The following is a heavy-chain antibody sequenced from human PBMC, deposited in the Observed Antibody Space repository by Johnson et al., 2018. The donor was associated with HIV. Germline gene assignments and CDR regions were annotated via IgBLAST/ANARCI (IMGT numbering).Heavy chain of an antibody. J-gene: IGHJ3*02. V-gene: IGHV3-30*02. D-gene: IGHD2-21*02. Sequence: VQLVESGGVVVQPGGSLRLSCAASGFTFSSYGMHWVRQAPGKGLEWVAFRRFDGSNKYYADSVKGRFTISRDNSKNTLYLQMNSLRAEDTAVYYCARAPGYCGADCSDAFDIWGQGTMVTVSS. CDR3: ARAPGYCGADCSDAFDI. CDR1: GFTFSSYG. CDR2: RRFDGSNK.